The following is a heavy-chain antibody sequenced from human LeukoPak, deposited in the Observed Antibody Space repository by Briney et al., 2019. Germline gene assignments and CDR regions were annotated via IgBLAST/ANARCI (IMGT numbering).Heavy chain of an antibody. Sequence: GGSLRLSCAASGFTVSSNYMSWVRQAPGKGLEWVSVIYSGGGTYYADSVKGRFTISRDNSKNTLYLQMNSLRAEDTAVYYCARGERWLYFDYWGQGTLVTVSS. V-gene: IGHV3-53*01. CDR1: GFTVSSNY. J-gene: IGHJ4*02. CDR3: ARGERWLYFDY. D-gene: IGHD5-24*01. CDR2: IYSGGGT.